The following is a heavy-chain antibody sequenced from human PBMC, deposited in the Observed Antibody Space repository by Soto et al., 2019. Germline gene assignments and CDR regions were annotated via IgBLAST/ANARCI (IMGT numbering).Heavy chain of an antibody. CDR3: AKNRGDDYGMDV. Sequence: EVQLVESGGALVQPGGSLRLSCAASGFTVSTNYMSWVRQAPGKGLEWGSVLYSGGDTYYADSVKGRFTISRDNSKNTLYLQMNSLRTEDTAVYYCAKNRGDDYGMDVWGQGTTVTVSS. CDR2: LYSGGDT. J-gene: IGHJ6*02. V-gene: IGHV3-66*01. CDR1: GFTVSTNY. D-gene: IGHD3-10*01.